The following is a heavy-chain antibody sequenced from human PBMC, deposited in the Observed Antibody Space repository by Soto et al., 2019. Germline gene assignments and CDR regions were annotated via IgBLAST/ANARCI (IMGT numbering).Heavy chain of an antibody. CDR3: AKAKLVVVVAANFDY. CDR1: GFTFSSYA. CDR2: ISGSGGST. V-gene: IGHV3-23*01. Sequence: GGSLRLSCAASGFTFSSYAMSWVRQAPGKGLEWVSAISGSGGSTYYADSVKGRFTISRDNSKNTLYLQMNSLRAEDTAVYYCAKAKLVVVVAANFDYWGQGTLVTVSS. J-gene: IGHJ4*02. D-gene: IGHD2-15*01.